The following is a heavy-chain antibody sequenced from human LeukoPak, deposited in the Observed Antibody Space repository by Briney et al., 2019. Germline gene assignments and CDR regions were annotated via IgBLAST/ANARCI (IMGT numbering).Heavy chain of an antibody. D-gene: IGHD6-13*01. CDR2: IYPADSDI. Sequence: GESLKISCKGSGYSITNYWIAWVRQMPGKGLEWMGIIYPADSDIRYSPSFQGQVTISADKSISTAYLQWSSLKASDTAMYYCARLWGGYSSSWYPSFDYWGQGTLVTVSS. J-gene: IGHJ4*02. CDR1: GYSITNYW. CDR3: ARLWGGYSSSWYPSFDY. V-gene: IGHV5-51*01.